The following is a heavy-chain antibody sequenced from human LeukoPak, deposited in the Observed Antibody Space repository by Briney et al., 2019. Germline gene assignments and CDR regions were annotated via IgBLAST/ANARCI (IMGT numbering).Heavy chain of an antibody. CDR1: GASFSSSPYY. V-gene: IGHV4-39*07. CDR2: VYDSGST. J-gene: IGHJ4*02. D-gene: IGHD6-6*01. Sequence: SETLSLTCTVSGASFSSSPYYWGWIRQPPGKGLEWIGSVYDSGSTFYNPSLKSRVTILIDTFKTQFSLKLTSVTAADTAVYYCAKTGSSIAALPPDYWGQGTLVIVSS. CDR3: AKTGSSIAALPPDY.